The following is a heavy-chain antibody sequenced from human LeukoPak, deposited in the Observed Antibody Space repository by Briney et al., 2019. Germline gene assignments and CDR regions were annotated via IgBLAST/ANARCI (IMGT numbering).Heavy chain of an antibody. CDR2: IYHSGST. V-gene: IGHV4-38-2*02. D-gene: IGHD3-10*01. CDR1: GYSISSGYY. CDR3: ARDSVLLWFGESGGIDY. J-gene: IGHJ4*02. Sequence: PSETLSLTCTVSGYSISSGYYWGWIRQPPGKGLEWIGSIYHSGSTYYNPSLKSRVTISVDTSKNQFSLKLSSVTAADTAVYYCARDSVLLWFGESGGIDYWGQGTLVTVSS.